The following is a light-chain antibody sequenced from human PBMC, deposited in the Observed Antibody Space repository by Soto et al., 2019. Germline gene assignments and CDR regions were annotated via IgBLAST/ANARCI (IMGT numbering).Light chain of an antibody. CDR1: ESVSIS. CDR2: GAS. Sequence: EVVMTQSSATLSVSPGEGATLSCRASESVSISLAWYQHKPGQPPRLLIHGASTRASGIPPKFTGSGSGTEFTLTISSLQSEDYAVYFCQQYYVWPKWTFGQGTKVDSK. CDR3: QQYYVWPKWT. V-gene: IGKV3D-15*01. J-gene: IGKJ1*01.